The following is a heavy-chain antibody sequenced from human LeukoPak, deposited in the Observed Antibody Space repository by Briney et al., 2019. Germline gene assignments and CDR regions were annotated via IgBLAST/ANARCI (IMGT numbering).Heavy chain of an antibody. D-gene: IGHD1-26*01. J-gene: IGHJ4*02. V-gene: IGHV4-59*01. CDR1: GGSTSSYY. CDR3: ARSEVGATVDY. CDR2: IYYSGST. Sequence: SETLSLTCTASGGSTSSYYWSWIRQPPGKGLEWIGYIYYSGSTNYNPSLKSRVTISVDTSKNQFFLKLSSVTAADTAVYYCARSEVGATVDYWGQGTLVTVSS.